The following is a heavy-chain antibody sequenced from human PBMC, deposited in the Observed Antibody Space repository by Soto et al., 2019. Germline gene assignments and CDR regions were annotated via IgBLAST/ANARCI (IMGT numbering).Heavy chain of an antibody. CDR3: ARDRGQQLAHDY. CDR1: GFTFSSYS. CDR2: ISSSSSYI. J-gene: IGHJ4*02. Sequence: EVQLVESGGGLVKPGGSLRLSCAASGFTFSSYSMNWVRQAPGKGLEWVSSISSSSSYIYYADSVKGRFTISRDNAKNSLYLQMNSLRAEDTAVYYCARDRGQQLAHDYRGQGTLVTVSS. D-gene: IGHD6-13*01. V-gene: IGHV3-21*01.